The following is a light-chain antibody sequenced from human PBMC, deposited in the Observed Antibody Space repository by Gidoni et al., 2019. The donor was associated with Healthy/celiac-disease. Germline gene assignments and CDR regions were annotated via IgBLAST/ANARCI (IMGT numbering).Light chain of an antibody. CDR3: QQYNSYSGT. J-gene: IGKJ1*01. CDR1: QSISSW. CDR2: DAS. V-gene: IGKV1-5*01. Sequence: VGDRVTITCRASQSISSWLAWYQQKPGKAPKLLIYDASSLESGVPSRYSGSGSGTEFTLTISSLQPDDFATYYCQQYNSYSGTFGQGTKVEIE.